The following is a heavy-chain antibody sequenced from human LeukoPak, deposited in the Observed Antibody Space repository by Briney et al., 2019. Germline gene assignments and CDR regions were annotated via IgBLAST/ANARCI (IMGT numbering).Heavy chain of an antibody. Sequence: HPGGSLRLSCAASGFTLSSNYVGWVRQAPGKGLEWVSHIYGSGNTYHADSVKGRFTISRDTSENMVFLQMNSLRAEDTAVYYCAKGGGYGKYYFDYWGQGTLDTVSS. V-gene: IGHV3-66*01. CDR1: GFTLSSNY. D-gene: IGHD3-16*01. CDR3: AKGGGYGKYYFDY. CDR2: IYGSGNT. J-gene: IGHJ4*02.